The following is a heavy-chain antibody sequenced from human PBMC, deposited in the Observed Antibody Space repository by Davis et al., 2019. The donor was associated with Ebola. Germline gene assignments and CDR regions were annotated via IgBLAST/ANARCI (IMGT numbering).Heavy chain of an antibody. Sequence: GESLKISCSASGFTFSTFGMFWVRQAPGKGLEWVAFIRFDGSEKYYADSVKGRFTISRENSKATLDLQMNSLRAEDTAVYYCAKRPLGYCDGASCYSALDVWGQGTTVTVSS. CDR1: GFTFSTFG. D-gene: IGHD2-15*01. CDR3: AKRPLGYCDGASCYSALDV. V-gene: IGHV3-30*02. J-gene: IGHJ6*02. CDR2: IRFDGSEK.